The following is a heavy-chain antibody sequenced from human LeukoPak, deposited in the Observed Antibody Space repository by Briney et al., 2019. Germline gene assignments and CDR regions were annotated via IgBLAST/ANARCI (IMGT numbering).Heavy chain of an antibody. V-gene: IGHV3-23*01. CDR3: AKSGGDIVVVPPAIAYFDY. D-gene: IGHD2-2*02. CDR1: GFTFSSYS. J-gene: IGHJ4*02. CDR2: ISGSGGST. Sequence: GGSLRLSCAASGFTFSSYSMSWVRQASGKALEWVSAISGSGGSTYYADSVKGRFTISRDNSKNTLYLQMNSLRAEDTAVYYCAKSGGDIVVVPPAIAYFDYWGQGTLVTVSS.